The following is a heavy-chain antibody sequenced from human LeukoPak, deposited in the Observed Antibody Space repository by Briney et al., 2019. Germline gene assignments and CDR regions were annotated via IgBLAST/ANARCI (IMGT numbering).Heavy chain of an antibody. D-gene: IGHD3-10*01. CDR2: IKQDESEK. CDR3: AKDGFGEFYGMDV. CDR1: GFTFSSYW. J-gene: IGHJ6*02. V-gene: IGHV3-7*03. Sequence: GGSLKLSCAASGFTFSSYWMSWVRQAPGKGLEWVANIKQDESEKYYVDSVKGRFTISRDNAKNSLYLQMNSLRAEDTALYYCAKDGFGEFYGMDVWGQGTTVTVSS.